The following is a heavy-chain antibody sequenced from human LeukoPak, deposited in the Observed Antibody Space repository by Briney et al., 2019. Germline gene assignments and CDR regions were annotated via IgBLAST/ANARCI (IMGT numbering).Heavy chain of an antibody. CDR3: ARQSNLLRRPIRYYAFDI. V-gene: IGHV4-38-2*02. J-gene: IGHJ3*02. D-gene: IGHD4-17*01. Sequence: SETLSLTCTVSGYSISSGYYWGWIRQPPGKGLEWIGSIYHSGSTNYNPSLKSRVTISVDTSKNQFSLKLSSVTAADTAVYYCARQSNLLRRPIRYYAFDIWGQGTMVTVSS. CDR2: IYHSGST. CDR1: GYSISSGYY.